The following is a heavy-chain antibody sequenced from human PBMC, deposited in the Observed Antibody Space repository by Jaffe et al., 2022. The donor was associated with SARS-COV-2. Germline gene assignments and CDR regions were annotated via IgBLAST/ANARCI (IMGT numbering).Heavy chain of an antibody. CDR1: GGSFRGYS. CDR2: INHSGST. V-gene: IGHV4-34*01. CDR3: ARGRRSGTSSATDS. Sequence: QVQLQQWGAGLLKPSETLSLTCAVFGGSFRGYSWSWIRQPPGKGLEWIGEINHSGSTNYNPSLKSRVTISVDMSKNQFSLKLSSVTAADTAVYYCARGRRSGTSSATDSWGQGTLVSVSS. J-gene: IGHJ4*02. D-gene: IGHD6-6*01.